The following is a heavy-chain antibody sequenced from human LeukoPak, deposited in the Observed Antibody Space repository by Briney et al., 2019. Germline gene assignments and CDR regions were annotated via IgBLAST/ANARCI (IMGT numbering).Heavy chain of an antibody. Sequence: SGRSLRLSCAASGFTFSSYAMHWVRQAPGKGLEWVAVISYDGSNKYYADSVKGRFTISRDNSKNTLYLQMNSLRAEDTAVYYCARDGPNPLMITFGGVIADWGQGTLVTVSS. V-gene: IGHV3-30*04. CDR3: ARDGPNPLMITFGGVIAD. J-gene: IGHJ4*02. CDR1: GFTFSSYA. D-gene: IGHD3-16*02. CDR2: ISYDGSNK.